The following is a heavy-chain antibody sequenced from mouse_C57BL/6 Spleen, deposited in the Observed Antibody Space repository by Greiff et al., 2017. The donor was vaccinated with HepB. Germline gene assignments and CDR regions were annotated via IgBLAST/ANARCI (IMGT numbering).Heavy chain of an antibody. CDR2: IYPSDSET. J-gene: IGHJ1*03. V-gene: IGHV1-61*01. D-gene: IGHD1-1*01. Sequence: QVQLQQPGAELVRPGSSVKLSCKASGYTFTSYWMDWVKQRPGQGLEWIGNIYPSDSETHYNQKFKDKATLTVDKSSSTAYMQLSSLTSEDSAVYYCASGSSYRYFDVWGTGTTVTVSS. CDR3: ASGSSYRYFDV. CDR1: GYTFTSYW.